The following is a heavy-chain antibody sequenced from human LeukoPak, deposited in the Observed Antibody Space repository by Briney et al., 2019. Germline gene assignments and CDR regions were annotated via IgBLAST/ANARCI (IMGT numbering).Heavy chain of an antibody. CDR1: GFIFSTYA. V-gene: IGHV3-23*01. CDR3: ARVIRAAPGKGYFDY. CDR2: ISGSGGST. D-gene: IGHD6-13*01. J-gene: IGHJ4*02. Sequence: GGSLRLSCATSGFIFSTYALRWLGQAPGKGLEWASSISGSGGSTDHAASVKGRFTISRDSSKNTLYLQMNSLRAEDTAIYYCARVIRAAPGKGYFDYWGQGTLVTVSS.